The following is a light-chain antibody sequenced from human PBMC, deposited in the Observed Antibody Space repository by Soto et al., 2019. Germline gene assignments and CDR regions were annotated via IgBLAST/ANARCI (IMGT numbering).Light chain of an antibody. Sequence: DIQMTQSPSTLSASVGDRVTITCRASQSISRSLAWYQQKPGKAPNLLVYDASSLESGVPSRFSGGGSGTEFTLTISSLQPDDVATYSCQQYDSYSWTFGQGTKVEIK. J-gene: IGKJ1*01. CDR2: DAS. CDR1: QSISRS. V-gene: IGKV1-5*01. CDR3: QQYDSYSWT.